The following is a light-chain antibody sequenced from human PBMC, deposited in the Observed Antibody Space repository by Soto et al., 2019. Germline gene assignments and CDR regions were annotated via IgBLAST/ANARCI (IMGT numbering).Light chain of an antibody. V-gene: IGLV1-40*01. Sequence: QSVLTQPASVSGAPGQRVPISYTGSSSNIGAGYDVHWYQQLPGTAPKLLIYGNSNRPSGVPDRFSGSKSGTSASLAITGLQAEDEADYSCQSYDSSLSVYYVFGTGTKVTVL. CDR2: GNS. CDR1: SSNIGAGYD. CDR3: QSYDSSLSVYYV. J-gene: IGLJ1*01.